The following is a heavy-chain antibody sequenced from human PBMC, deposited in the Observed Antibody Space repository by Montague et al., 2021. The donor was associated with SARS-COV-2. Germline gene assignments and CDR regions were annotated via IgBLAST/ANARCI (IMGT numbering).Heavy chain of an antibody. J-gene: IGHJ4*02. V-gene: IGHV4-39*01. CDR3: ARHVSNLRAAVDDFDY. Sequence: SETLSLTCLVSGGTISTDNLYWYWAWIRQPPGKGLEWIVSIFHNGDSYYNPSLNTRVTISIDASRNHFSLSLTSVTAPDTAVYYCARHVSNLRAAVDDFDYWGQGTPVTVSS. D-gene: IGHD5/OR15-5a*01. CDR1: GGTISTDNLYWY. CDR2: IFHNGDS.